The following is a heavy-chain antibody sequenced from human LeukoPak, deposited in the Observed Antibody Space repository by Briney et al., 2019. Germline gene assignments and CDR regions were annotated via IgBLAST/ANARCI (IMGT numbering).Heavy chain of an antibody. V-gene: IGHV1-18*01. D-gene: IGHD3-3*01. CDR2: ISADNGNT. CDR1: GGTFSSHA. CDR3: ARAYYDFWSGYYHPYYYMDV. J-gene: IGHJ6*03. Sequence: GASVKVSCRGSGGTFSSHAVSWVRQAPGQGLEWMGWISADNGNTNYAQKLQGRVTMTTDTSTSTAYMELRSLRSDDTAVYYCARAYYDFWSGYYHPYYYMDVWGKGTTVTVSS.